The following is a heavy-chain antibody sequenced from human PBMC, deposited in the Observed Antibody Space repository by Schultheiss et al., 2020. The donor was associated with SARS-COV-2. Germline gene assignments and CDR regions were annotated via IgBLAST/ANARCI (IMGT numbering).Heavy chain of an antibody. Sequence: GGSLRLSCAASGFTFRSFEMNWVRQAPGKGLEWISYISSSGSTIYYADSVKGRFTISRDNAKNSMYLQMNSLRAEDTAVYYCAADIRAAAGTRGDYWGQGTLVTVSS. J-gene: IGHJ4*02. CDR2: ISSSGSTI. V-gene: IGHV3-48*03. CDR1: GFTFRSFE. CDR3: AADIRAAAGTRGDY. D-gene: IGHD6-13*01.